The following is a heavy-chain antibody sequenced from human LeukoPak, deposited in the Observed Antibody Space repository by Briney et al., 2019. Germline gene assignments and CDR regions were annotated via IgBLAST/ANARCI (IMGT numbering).Heavy chain of an antibody. J-gene: IGHJ6*02. CDR1: GGSISSYY. CDR3: AGSPWGPFYYYYGMDV. CDR2: IYYSGST. D-gene: IGHD7-27*01. Sequence: SETLSLTCTVSGGSISSYYWSWIRQPPGKGLEWIGYIYYSGSTNYNPSLKGRVTISVDTSKNQFSLKLSSVTAADTAVYYCAGSPWGPFYYYYGMDVWGQGTTVTVSS. V-gene: IGHV4-59*08.